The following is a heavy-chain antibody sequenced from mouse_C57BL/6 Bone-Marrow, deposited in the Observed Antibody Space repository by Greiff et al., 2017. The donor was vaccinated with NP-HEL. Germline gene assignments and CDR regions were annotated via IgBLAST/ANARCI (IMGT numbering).Heavy chain of an antibody. D-gene: IGHD2-3*01. CDR1: GYTFTSYW. CDR2: INPSSGYT. J-gene: IGHJ1*03. Sequence: VQLQQSGAELAKPGASVKLSCKASGYTFTSYWMHWVKQRPGQGLEWIGYINPSSGYTKYNQKFKDKATLTADKSSSTAYMQLSSLTYEDSAVYYCANYDGDYPWYFDVWGTGTTVTVSS. CDR3: ANYDGDYPWYFDV. V-gene: IGHV1-7*01.